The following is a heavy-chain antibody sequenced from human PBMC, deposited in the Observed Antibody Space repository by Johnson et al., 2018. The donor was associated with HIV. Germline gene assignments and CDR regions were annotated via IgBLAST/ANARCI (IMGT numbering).Heavy chain of an antibody. CDR1: GFTFSSYA. CDR2: IGSAGDT. Sequence: VQLVESGGGVVQPGRSLRLSCAASGFTFSSYAMHWVRQAPGKGLEWVSAIGSAGDTYYPGSVKGRFTISRDNAKNSLYLQMNSLRAEDTAVYYCARNPLFSAFDIWGQGTMVTVSS. D-gene: IGHD3-10*02. V-gene: IGHV3-13*01. CDR3: ARNPLFSAFDI. J-gene: IGHJ3*02.